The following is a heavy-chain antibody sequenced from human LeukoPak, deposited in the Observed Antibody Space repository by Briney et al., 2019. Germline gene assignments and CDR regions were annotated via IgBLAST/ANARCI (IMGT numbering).Heavy chain of an antibody. CDR3: AGDGYNLHYFDY. CDR2: INPDSGGT. J-gene: IGHJ4*02. V-gene: IGHV1-2*06. D-gene: IGHD5-24*01. CDR1: GYTFTGYY. Sequence: ASVTVSCKASGYTFTGYYMHWVRQAPGQGLEWMGRINPDSGGTNYAQKFQGRVTMTRDTSISTAYMELSRLRSDDTAVYYCAGDGYNLHYFDYWGQGTLVTVSS.